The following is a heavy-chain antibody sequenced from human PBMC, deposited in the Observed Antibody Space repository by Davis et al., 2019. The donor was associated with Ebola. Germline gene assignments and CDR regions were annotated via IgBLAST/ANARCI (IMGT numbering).Heavy chain of an antibody. D-gene: IGHD3-10*01. J-gene: IGHJ3*02. CDR1: GYTFTSYY. CDR2: INPSGGST. CDR3: ARVPFTMVQGGPDAFDI. Sequence: ASVKVSCKASGYTFTSYYMHWVRQAPGQGLEWMGIINPSGGSTSYAQKFQGRVTMTRDTSTSTVYMELSSLRSEDTAVYYCARVPFTMVQGGPDAFDIWGQGTMVTVSS. V-gene: IGHV1-46*01.